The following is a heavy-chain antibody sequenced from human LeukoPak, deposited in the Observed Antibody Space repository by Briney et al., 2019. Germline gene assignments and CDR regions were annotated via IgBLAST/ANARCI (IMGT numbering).Heavy chain of an antibody. Sequence: SETLSLTCTVSGGSITTYYWSWIRQPPGKGLEWIAYMYYTGSTNYNPSLKSRVPISVDTSKTQVSLKLRSVTAADTAVYYCARHYSITGGRLSGYWLDPWGQGTLVTVSS. CDR1: GGSITTYY. CDR3: ARHYSITGGRLSGYWLDP. J-gene: IGHJ5*02. CDR2: MYYTGST. V-gene: IGHV4-59*08. D-gene: IGHD7-27*01.